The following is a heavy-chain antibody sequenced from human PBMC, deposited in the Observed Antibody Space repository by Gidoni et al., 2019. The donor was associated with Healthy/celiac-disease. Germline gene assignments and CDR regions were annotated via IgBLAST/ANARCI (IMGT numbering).Heavy chain of an antibody. V-gene: IGHV4-39*01. CDR3: SSRGSGYYYDLDY. CDR1: GGSITSSSYY. Sequence: QLQLQESGPGLVKPSETLSLTCTVSGGSITSSSYYWGWIRQPPGKGLEWIGSIYYSGSTYYNPSLKRRVTISVDTSKNQFSLKLSSVTAADTAVYYCSSRGSGYYYDLDYWGQGTLVTVSS. J-gene: IGHJ4*02. D-gene: IGHD3-22*01. CDR2: IYYSGST.